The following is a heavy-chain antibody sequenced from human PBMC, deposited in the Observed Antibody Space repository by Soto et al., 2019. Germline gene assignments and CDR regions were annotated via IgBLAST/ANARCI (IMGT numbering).Heavy chain of an antibody. CDR2: IWYDGSNK. D-gene: IGHD6-13*01. V-gene: IGHV3-33*01. CDR1: GFTFSSYG. CDR3: ARVGDSSSWYFGHDNGMDV. J-gene: IGHJ6*02. Sequence: GGSLRLSCAASGFTFSSYGMHWVRQAPGKGLEWVAVIWYDGSNKYYADSVKGRFTISRDNSKNTLYLQMNSLRAEDTAVYYCARVGDSSSWYFGHDNGMDVWGQGTTVTVSS.